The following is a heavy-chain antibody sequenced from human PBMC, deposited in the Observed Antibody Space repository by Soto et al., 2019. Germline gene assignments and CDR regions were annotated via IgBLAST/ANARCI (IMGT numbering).Heavy chain of an antibody. CDR1: GGSISSGGYY. CDR2: IYYSGST. D-gene: IGHD3-10*01. CDR3: ARAGYYSPSFDY. Sequence: QVQLQESGPGLVKPSQTLSLTCSVSGGSISSGGYYWSWIRQHPGKGLEWIGYIYYSGSTYYNPSLKSRVTISVXXSKNPSSLKLSSVTAADTAVYYCARAGYYSPSFDYWGQGTLVTVSS. J-gene: IGHJ4*02. V-gene: IGHV4-31*03.